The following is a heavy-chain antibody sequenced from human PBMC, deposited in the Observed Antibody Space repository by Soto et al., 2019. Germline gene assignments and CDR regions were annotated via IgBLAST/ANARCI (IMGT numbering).Heavy chain of an antibody. D-gene: IGHD1-26*01. V-gene: IGHV3-30*18. Sequence: QVQLVESGGGVVQPGRSLRLSCAASGFTFSSYGMHWVRQAPGKGLEWVAVISYDGSNKYYADSVKGRFTISRDNSKNPLYLQMNSLRAEAPAVYYCAKLRMYDSGGSSYSPDPFDNWGQGPLFTFSS. CDR3: AKLRMYDSGGSSYSPDPFDN. J-gene: IGHJ4*02. CDR1: GFTFSSYG. CDR2: ISYDGSNK.